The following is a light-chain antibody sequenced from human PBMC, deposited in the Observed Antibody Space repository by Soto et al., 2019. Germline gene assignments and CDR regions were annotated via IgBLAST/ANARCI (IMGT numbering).Light chain of an antibody. J-gene: IGKJ1*01. CDR3: QQNNSYSWT. Sequence: DIQMTQSPSILSASVGDRVTITCRASQTISNWVAWYQQKPGKPPKVLIFQVSTLESGVPSRFSGSGSGTEFTLTINSLQPDDFATYYCQQNNSYSWTFGQGTKVEIK. CDR1: QTISNW. CDR2: QVS. V-gene: IGKV1-5*03.